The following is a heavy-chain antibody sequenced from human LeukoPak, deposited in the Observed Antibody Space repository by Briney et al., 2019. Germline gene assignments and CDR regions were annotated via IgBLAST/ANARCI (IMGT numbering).Heavy chain of an antibody. J-gene: IGHJ3*01. D-gene: IGHD2-21*02. CDR1: GFTFSSNA. Sequence: GGSLRLCCAASGFTFSSNAMSWVRQAPGKGLEWVSTIRGNYGSTYYADSVKGRFTISRDNFKNTVFLRRNSLRAEDTAVYYCAKVVLLLTASDAFDFWGQGTKVTVSS. CDR2: IRGNYGST. CDR3: AKVVLLLTASDAFDF. V-gene: IGHV3-23*01.